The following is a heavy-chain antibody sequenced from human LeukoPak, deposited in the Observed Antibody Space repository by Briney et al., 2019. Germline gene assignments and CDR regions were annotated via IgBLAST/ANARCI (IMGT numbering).Heavy chain of an antibody. CDR3: ARRVGYYYYMDV. Sequence: GGSLRLSCAASGFTFSTYAMSWVRQAPGKGLEGVSDICGRWVITYYADSVKGRFTISRDNAKNSLYLQMNSLRAEDTAVYYCARRVGYYYYMDVWGKGTTVTVSS. D-gene: IGHD3-16*01. CDR1: GFTFSTYA. CDR2: ICGRWVIT. V-gene: IGHV3-23*01. J-gene: IGHJ6*03.